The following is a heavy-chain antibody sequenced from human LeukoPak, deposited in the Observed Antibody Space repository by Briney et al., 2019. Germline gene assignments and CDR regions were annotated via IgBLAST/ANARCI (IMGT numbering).Heavy chain of an antibody. D-gene: IGHD3-22*01. CDR1: GGTFSSYG. CDR2: IIPIFGTA. CDR3: ARDSSGYKDAFDI. J-gene: IGHJ3*02. Sequence: SVKVSCKASGGTFSSYGISWVRQAPGQGLGWMGGIIPIFGTANYAQKFQGRVTITADESTSTAYMELSSLRSEDTAVYYCARDSSGYKDAFDIWGQGTMVTVSS. V-gene: IGHV1-69*13.